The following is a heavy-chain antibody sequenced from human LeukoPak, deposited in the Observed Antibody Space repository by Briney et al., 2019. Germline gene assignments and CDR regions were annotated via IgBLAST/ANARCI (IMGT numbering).Heavy chain of an antibody. J-gene: IGHJ3*02. CDR3: ARGIVGATYDAFDI. CDR1: GLSFIIYS. Sequence: GGSLRLSCAASGLSFIIYSMGWVGHPPGKGLEWVSPISSSSSYIYYAESVKGRFTISRDNAKNSLYLQMNRLRAEETAVHYCARGIVGATYDAFDIWGQRTMVTVSS. V-gene: IGHV3-21*01. CDR2: ISSSSSYI. D-gene: IGHD1-26*01.